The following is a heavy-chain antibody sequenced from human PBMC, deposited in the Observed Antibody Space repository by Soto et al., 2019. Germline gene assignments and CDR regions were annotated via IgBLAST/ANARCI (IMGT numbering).Heavy chain of an antibody. V-gene: IGHV3-72*01. D-gene: IGHD1-26*01. Sequence: EVQLVESGGGLVQPGGSLRLSCAASGFTFSDHYMDWVRQAPGEGLQWVGRTRNKADSYTTEYAASVKGRFTISRDDSKNSLYLQMNSLKTEDTAVYYCATGVVGAADYWGQGTLVTVSS. CDR1: GFTFSDHY. J-gene: IGHJ4*02. CDR2: TRNKADSYTT. CDR3: ATGVVGAADY.